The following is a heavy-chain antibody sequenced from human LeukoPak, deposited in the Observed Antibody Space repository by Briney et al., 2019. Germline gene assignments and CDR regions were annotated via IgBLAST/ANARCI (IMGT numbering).Heavy chain of an antibody. CDR3: ASPQDDAFDY. D-gene: IGHD2-15*01. V-gene: IGHV4-34*01. CDR1: GGSFSGYY. Sequence: SETLSLTCAVYGGSFSGYYWSWISHPPAKGLKLIGEINNSVSTNYNPSPKSPVTIPVDTSKNQFSLKLSSVTAADTAVYYCASPQDDAFDYWGQGTLVTVSS. CDR2: INNSVST. J-gene: IGHJ4*02.